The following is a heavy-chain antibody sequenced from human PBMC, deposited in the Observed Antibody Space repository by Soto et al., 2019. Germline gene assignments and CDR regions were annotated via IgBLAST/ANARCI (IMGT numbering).Heavy chain of an antibody. D-gene: IGHD3-22*01. CDR1: GFTFSDYG. CDR3: AKAGESGYCDH. V-gene: IGHV3-30*18. CDR2: ISYDGTQK. J-gene: IGHJ4*02. Sequence: QVQLVESGGGVVQPGRSLRLSCAVSGFTFSDYGMHWVRQAPGKGLEWVAVISYDGTQKYFADSVKGRFTISRDDSENPLYLQMNSLTPEDTAVYYCAKAGESGYCDHWVQGTLVTVAS.